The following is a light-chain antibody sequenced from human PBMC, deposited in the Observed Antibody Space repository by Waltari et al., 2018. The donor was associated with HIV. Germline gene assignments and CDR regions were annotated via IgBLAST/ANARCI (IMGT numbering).Light chain of an antibody. Sequence: QSALTQPPSASGSPGQSITISCTGTSSDVGSYNLVSWYQQHPGKAPQLMIYEVSKRPSGVSNRFSCSKSGNTASLTISGLQAEDEADYYCCSYAGSSTSVFGGGTKLTVL. CDR2: EVS. J-gene: IGLJ2*01. CDR1: SSDVGSYNL. V-gene: IGLV2-23*02. CDR3: CSYAGSSTSV.